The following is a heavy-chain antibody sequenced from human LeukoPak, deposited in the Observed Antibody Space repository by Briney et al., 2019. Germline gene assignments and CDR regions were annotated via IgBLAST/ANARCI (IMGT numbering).Heavy chain of an antibody. D-gene: IGHD3-16*02. Sequence: GGSLRLSCAASGFTFDDYAMHWVRQAPGKGLEWVSGISWNSGSIGYADSVKGRFTISRDNSKNTLYLQMNSLRAEDTAVYYCARDGLRLGELSLTYWGQGTLVTVSS. CDR2: ISWNSGSI. J-gene: IGHJ4*02. CDR3: ARDGLRLGELSLTY. CDR1: GFTFDDYA. V-gene: IGHV3-9*01.